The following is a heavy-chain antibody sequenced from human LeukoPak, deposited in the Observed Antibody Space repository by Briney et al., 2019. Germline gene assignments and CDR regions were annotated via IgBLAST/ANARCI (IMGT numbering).Heavy chain of an antibody. CDR1: GYTFTSYD. J-gene: IGHJ3*02. CDR2: MNPNSGNT. Sequence: ASVKVSCKASGYTFTSYDINWVRQATGQGLERMGWMNPNSGNTGYAQKFQGRVTITRNTSISTDYMELSSLRSEDTAVYYCTRDVYYDFWSGYYRGAFDIWGQGTMVTVSS. CDR3: TRDVYYDFWSGYYRGAFDI. V-gene: IGHV1-8*03. D-gene: IGHD3-3*01.